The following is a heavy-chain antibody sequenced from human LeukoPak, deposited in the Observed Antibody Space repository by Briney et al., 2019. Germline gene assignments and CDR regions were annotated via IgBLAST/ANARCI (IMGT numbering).Heavy chain of an antibody. Sequence: SETLSLTCAVYGGSFSGYYWSWIRQPPGKGLEWIGEINHSGSTNYNPSLKSRVTISVGTSKNQFSLKLSSVTAADTAVYYCARGDRYYYYYYMDVWGKGTTVTVSS. J-gene: IGHJ6*03. V-gene: IGHV4-34*01. CDR1: GGSFSGYY. CDR3: ARGDRYYYYYYMDV. CDR2: INHSGST.